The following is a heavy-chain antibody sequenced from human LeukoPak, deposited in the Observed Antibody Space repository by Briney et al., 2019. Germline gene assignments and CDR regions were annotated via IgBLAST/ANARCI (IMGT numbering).Heavy chain of an antibody. Sequence: SETLSLTCTVSGGSISSYYWSWIRQPAGKGLEWIGRIYTSGSTNYNPSLKSRVTISVDTSKNQFSLKLRSVTAADTAVYYCARTTEGEYTYDYFYYYYMDVWGKGTTVTISS. V-gene: IGHV4-4*07. D-gene: IGHD5-18*01. J-gene: IGHJ6*03. CDR2: IYTSGST. CDR1: GGSISSYY. CDR3: ARTTEGEYTYDYFYYYYMDV.